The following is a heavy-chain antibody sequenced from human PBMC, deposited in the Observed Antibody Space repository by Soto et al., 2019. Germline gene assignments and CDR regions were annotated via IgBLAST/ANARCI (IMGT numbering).Heavy chain of an antibody. Sequence: ESLKISCKGSGYSFTSYWISWVRQMPGKGLEWMGRIDPSDSYTNYSPSFQGHVTISADKSISTAYLQWSSLKASDTAMYYCARLGRSSLPYYYYGMDVWGQGTTVTVSS. J-gene: IGHJ6*02. CDR1: GYSFTSYW. CDR2: IDPSDSYT. CDR3: ARLGRSSLPYYYYGMDV. D-gene: IGHD7-27*01. V-gene: IGHV5-10-1*01.